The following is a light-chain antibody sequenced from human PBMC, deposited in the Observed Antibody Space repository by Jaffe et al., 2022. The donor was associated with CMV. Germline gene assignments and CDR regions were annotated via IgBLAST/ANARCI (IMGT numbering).Light chain of an antibody. Sequence: DIQMTQSPSSLSASVGDRVTITCRASQSVSSYLNWYQQKPGKAPKLLIYAASTLQGGVPSRFSGSGSGTDFTLTISDLQPEDFATYYCQQSSVTPPVTFGGGTKVEIK. V-gene: IGKV1-39*01. CDR1: QSVSSY. CDR3: QQSSVTPPVT. J-gene: IGKJ4*01. CDR2: AAS.